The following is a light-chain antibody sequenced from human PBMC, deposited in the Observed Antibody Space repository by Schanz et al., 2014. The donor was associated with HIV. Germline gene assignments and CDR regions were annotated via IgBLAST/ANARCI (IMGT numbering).Light chain of an antibody. V-gene: IGLV1-47*01. CDR3: SSYAGLNRAV. CDR1: SSNIGNNY. J-gene: IGLJ7*01. CDR2: RNN. Sequence: QSVLTQPPSVSAAPGQKVTISCSGSSSNIGNNYVSWYQQLPGTAPKLLIYRNNQRPSGVPDRFSGSKSGTSASLAISGLRSEDEADYYCSSYAGLNRAVFGGGTQLTVL.